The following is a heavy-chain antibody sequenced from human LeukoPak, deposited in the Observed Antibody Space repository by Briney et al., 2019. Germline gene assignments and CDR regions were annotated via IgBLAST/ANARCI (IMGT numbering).Heavy chain of an antibody. CDR3: AREAWSGSSFGY. CDR2: ISGSGGST. D-gene: IGHD1-26*01. J-gene: IGHJ4*02. Sequence: GGSLRLSCAASGFTFSSYAMSWVRQAPGKGLEWVSAISGSGGSTYYADSVKGRFTISRDNAKNSLYLQMNSLRAEDTAVYYCAREAWSGSSFGYWGQGTLVTVSS. CDR1: GFTFSSYA. V-gene: IGHV3-23*01.